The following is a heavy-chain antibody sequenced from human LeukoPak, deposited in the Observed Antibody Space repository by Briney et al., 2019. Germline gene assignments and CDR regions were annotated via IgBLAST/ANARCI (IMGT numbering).Heavy chain of an antibody. Sequence: LSLTCTVSGGSISSYYWSWVRQAPGKGLEWVSGISWNSGSIGYADSVKGRFTISRDNAKNSLYLQMNSLRAEDTALYYCAKLGGDGYIDYWGQGTLVTVSS. V-gene: IGHV3-9*01. CDR3: AKLGGDGYIDY. D-gene: IGHD3-16*01. CDR2: ISWNSGSI. J-gene: IGHJ4*02. CDR1: GGSISSYY.